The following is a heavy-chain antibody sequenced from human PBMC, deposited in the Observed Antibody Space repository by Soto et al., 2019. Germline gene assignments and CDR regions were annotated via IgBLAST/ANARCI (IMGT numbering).Heavy chain of an antibody. CDR2: ISHDGSNK. V-gene: IGHV3-30*03. J-gene: IGHJ5*01. CDR1: GFTFSSYG. CDR3: AMPTAVNIGWFGLIDS. Sequence: ESGGGVVPPGRSLRLSCAASGFTFSSYGMHWVRQAPGKGLEWVAVISHDGSNKYYADSVKGRFTISRDDSKNTLYLQMHSLRAGVTVVYYCAMPTAVNIGWFGLIDSWGQGALLTVSS. D-gene: IGHD3-10*01.